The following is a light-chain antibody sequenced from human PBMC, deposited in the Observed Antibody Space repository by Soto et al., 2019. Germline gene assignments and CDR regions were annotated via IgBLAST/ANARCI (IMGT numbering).Light chain of an antibody. CDR2: DVS. J-gene: IGLJ2*01. V-gene: IGLV2-14*01. CDR3: SSYTSSSTYVV. Sequence: QSAPTQPASVSGSPGQSITISCTGTSSDVGGYNYVSWYQQHPGKAHKLMIYDVSNRPSGVSNRFSGSKSGNTASLTISGLQAEDEADYYCSSYTSSSTYVVFGGGTKLTVL. CDR1: SSDVGGYNY.